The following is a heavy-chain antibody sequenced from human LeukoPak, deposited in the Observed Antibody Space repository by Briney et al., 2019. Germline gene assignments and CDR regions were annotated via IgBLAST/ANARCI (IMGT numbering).Heavy chain of an antibody. D-gene: IGHD7-27*01. V-gene: IGHV4-34*01. CDR3: ARKELGRNWYFDL. CDR1: GGSFSGYS. J-gene: IGHJ2*01. CDR2: VTHSGST. Sequence: SETLSLTCAVYGGSFSGYSWSWIRQPPGKGLEWIGYVTHSGSTYYNASLKSRAAISVDRSKNQLFLKLTSVTAADTAVYYCARKELGRNWYFDLWGRGTLVTVSS.